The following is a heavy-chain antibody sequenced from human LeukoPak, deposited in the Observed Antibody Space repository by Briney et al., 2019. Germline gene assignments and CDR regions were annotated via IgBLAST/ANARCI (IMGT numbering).Heavy chain of an antibody. CDR1: GFTFSDYY. CDR2: ISSSSSYT. CDR3: ARLSSSWYYLDY. J-gene: IGHJ4*02. V-gene: IGHV3-11*06. D-gene: IGHD6-13*01. Sequence: GGSLRLSCAASGFTFSDYYMSWIRQAPGKGLEWVSYISSSSSYTNYADSVKGRFTISRDNAKNSLYLQMNSLRAEDTAVYYCARLSSSWYYLDYWGQGTLSPSPQ.